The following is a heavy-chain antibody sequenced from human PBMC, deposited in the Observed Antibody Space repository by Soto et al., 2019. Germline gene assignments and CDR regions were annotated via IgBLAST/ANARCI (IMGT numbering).Heavy chain of an antibody. J-gene: IGHJ5*02. Sequence: ASVKVSCKASGYTFTSYGISWVRQAPGQGLEWMGWISAYNGNTNYAQKLQGRVTMTPDTSTSTAYMELRSLRSDDTAVYYCASSCDWSGNRVGGWFDPWGQGTLVTVSS. D-gene: IGHD3-16*01. CDR1: GYTFTSYG. V-gene: IGHV1-18*01. CDR3: ASSCDWSGNRVGGWFDP. CDR2: ISAYNGNT.